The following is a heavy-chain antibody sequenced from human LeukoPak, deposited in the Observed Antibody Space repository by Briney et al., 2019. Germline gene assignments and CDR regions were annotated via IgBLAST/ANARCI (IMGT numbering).Heavy chain of an antibody. D-gene: IGHD3-22*01. V-gene: IGHV3-23*01. CDR1: GFTFSSYG. J-gene: IGHJ4*02. CDR3: AKLGMIEYFDY. CDR2: ISGSGGST. Sequence: GGALRLSCAASGFTFSSYGMSWVRQAPGKGLEWVSAISGSGGSTYYADSVKGRFTISRDNSKNTLYLQMNSLRAEDTAVYYCAKLGMIEYFDYWGQGTLVTVSS.